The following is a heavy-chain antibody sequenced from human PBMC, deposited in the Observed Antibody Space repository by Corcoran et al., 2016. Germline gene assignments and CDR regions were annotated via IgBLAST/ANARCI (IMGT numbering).Heavy chain of an antibody. D-gene: IGHD6-13*01. CDR1: GFTFSSYG. J-gene: IGHJ6*02. V-gene: IGHV3-30*03. CDR2: IAYDGSNK. CDR3: ARAVVLRYCHWYPSYYGMDV. Sequence: QVQLVESGGGVVQPGRSLRLSCEASGFTFSSYGMHWVRQAPGKGLEWVAVIAYDGSNKYYADSGKGRITISRDNSKNTLYLQMNSLRAEDTAVYYCARAVVLRYCHWYPSYYGMDVWGQGTKVTVSS.